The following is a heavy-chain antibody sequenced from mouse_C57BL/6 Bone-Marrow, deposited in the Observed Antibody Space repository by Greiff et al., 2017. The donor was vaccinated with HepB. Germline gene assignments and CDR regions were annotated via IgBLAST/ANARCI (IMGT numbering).Heavy chain of an antibody. CDR2: IYPRSGNT. V-gene: IGHV1-81*01. D-gene: IGHD2-1*01. CDR3: ARSVARDGNYPYYFDY. Sequence: VMLVESGAELARPGASVKLSCKASGYTFTSYGISWVKQRTGQGLEWIGEIYPRSGNTYYNEKFKGKATLTADKSSSTAYMELRSLTSEDSAVYFCARSVARDGNYPYYFDYWGQGTTLTVSS. CDR1: GYTFTSYG. J-gene: IGHJ2*01.